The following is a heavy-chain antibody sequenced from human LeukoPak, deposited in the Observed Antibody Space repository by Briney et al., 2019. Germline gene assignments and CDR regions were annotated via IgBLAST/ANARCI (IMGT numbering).Heavy chain of an antibody. CDR1: GFTFSNAW. CDR3: ARQDSSGWYNAFDI. D-gene: IGHD6-19*01. V-gene: IGHV3-33*08. J-gene: IGHJ3*02. CDR2: IWYDGSNK. Sequence: GGSLRLSCAASGFTFSNAWMSWVRQAPGKGLEWVAVIWYDGSNKYYADSVKGRFTISRDNSKNTLYLQMNSLRAEDTAVYYCARQDSSGWYNAFDIWGQGTMVTVSS.